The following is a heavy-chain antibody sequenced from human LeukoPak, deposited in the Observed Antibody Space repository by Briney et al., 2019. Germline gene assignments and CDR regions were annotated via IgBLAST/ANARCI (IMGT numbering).Heavy chain of an antibody. J-gene: IGHJ4*02. CDR1: GYCISSGYY. Sequence: SETLSLTCTVSGYCISSGYYWGWIRQPPGKGLEWIGSIYHSGSTYYNPSLKSRVTISVDTSKNQFSLKLSAVTAADTAVYYCARDFSRSSSSRRSGIDYWGQGTLVTVSS. V-gene: IGHV4-38-2*02. CDR3: ARDFSRSSSSRRSGIDY. D-gene: IGHD6-13*01. CDR2: IYHSGST.